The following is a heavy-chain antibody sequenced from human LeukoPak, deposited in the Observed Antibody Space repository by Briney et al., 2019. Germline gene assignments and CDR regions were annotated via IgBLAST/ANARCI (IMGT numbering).Heavy chain of an antibody. CDR1: GGSFSGYY. J-gene: IGHJ4*02. V-gene: IGHV4-34*01. D-gene: IGHD6-13*01. CDR3: ARDGGAAAGPEYYFDY. Sequence: PSETLSLTCAVYGGSFSGYYWSWIRQSPGKGLEWIGEINHSGNSKYNPSLKSRVTISLDTSKNQFSLKVSSVTAADTAVYYCARDGGAAAGPEYYFDYWGRGTLVTVSS. CDR2: INHSGNS.